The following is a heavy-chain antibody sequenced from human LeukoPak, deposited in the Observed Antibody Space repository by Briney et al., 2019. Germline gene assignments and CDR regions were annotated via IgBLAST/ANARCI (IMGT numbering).Heavy chain of an antibody. J-gene: IGHJ4*02. Sequence: ASEKVSCKASGYTLTGYYINWVRQAPGQGLEWMGWINPKSGDTNFAQKFQGRVTMTSDTTTSTAYMELSGLTSDDTAVFYCTRGYSYGGCFYWGQGTLVTVSS. V-gene: IGHV1-2*02. CDR2: INPKSGDT. CDR3: TRGYSYGGCFY. D-gene: IGHD5-18*01. CDR1: GYTLTGYY.